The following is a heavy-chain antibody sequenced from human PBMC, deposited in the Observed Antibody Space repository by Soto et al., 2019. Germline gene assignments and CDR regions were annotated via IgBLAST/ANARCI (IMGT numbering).Heavy chain of an antibody. Sequence: SQTLSLTCAISWGSVSSNTATWNWVRQSPSRGLEWLGRTYYRSNWNFDYALSVKSRITINPDTSKIQFPLQLNSLTPEDTAVYYCAGELDIHHGLGYWGPGTSVTVSS. CDR3: AGELDIHHGLGY. J-gene: IGHJ4*02. CDR2: TYYRSNWNF. V-gene: IGHV6-1*01. CDR1: WGSVSSNTAT. D-gene: IGHD6-19*01.